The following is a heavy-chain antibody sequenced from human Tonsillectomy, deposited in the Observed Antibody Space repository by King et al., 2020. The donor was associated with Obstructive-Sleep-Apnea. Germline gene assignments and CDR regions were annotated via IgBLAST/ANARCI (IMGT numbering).Heavy chain of an antibody. D-gene: IGHD5-12*01. CDR1: GGSISNYY. CDR3: ARHRGVEDYGGYGDYFDY. J-gene: IGHJ4*02. V-gene: IGHV4-59*08. CDR2: MYYSGNT. Sequence: VQLQESGPGLVKPSETLSLTCTVSGGSISNYYWSWIRQPPGKGLEWIGYMYYSGNTNFNPSLKSRVTISADPSKIQFSLGLSSVTAADTAVYYCARHRGVEDYGGYGDYFDYWGQGTQVTVSS.